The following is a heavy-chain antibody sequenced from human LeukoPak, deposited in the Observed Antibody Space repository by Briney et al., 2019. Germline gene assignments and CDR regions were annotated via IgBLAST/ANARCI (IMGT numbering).Heavy chain of an antibody. J-gene: IGHJ4*02. CDR3: VRSHSAYDSFDY. CDR2: ISSSVTTV. CDR1: GFTFGDYY. V-gene: IGHV3-11*01. Sequence: PGGSLRLSCAASGFTFGDYYMNWIRQAPGKGLEWVSYISSSVTTVRYADSVMGRFTISRDNAKNSLYLQMNSLRADDTAVYYCVRSHSAYDSFDYWGQGTLVTVSS. D-gene: IGHD5-12*01.